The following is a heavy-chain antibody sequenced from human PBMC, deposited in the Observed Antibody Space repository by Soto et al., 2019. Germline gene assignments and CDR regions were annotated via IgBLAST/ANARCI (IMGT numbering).Heavy chain of an antibody. CDR2: INPNSGGT. CDR3: AREGIAAAGTRTSYYYYYGMGV. Sequence: VKVSCKACGDTFASNSIHWVRQAPGQGLEWMGWINPNSGGTNYAQKFQGRVTMTRDTSISTAYMELSRLRSDDTAVYYCAREGIAAAGTRTSYYYYYGMGVWGQGTTVTVSS. V-gene: IGHV1-2*02. J-gene: IGHJ6*02. CDR1: GDTFASNS. D-gene: IGHD6-13*01.